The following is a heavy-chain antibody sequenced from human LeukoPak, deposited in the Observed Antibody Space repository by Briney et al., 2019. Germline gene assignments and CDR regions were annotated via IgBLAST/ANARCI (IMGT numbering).Heavy chain of an antibody. CDR3: AIGTGDSDY. J-gene: IGHJ4*02. CDR2: IYSGGST. D-gene: IGHD7-27*01. V-gene: IGHV3-66*01. Sequence: PGGSLRLSCAVSGFTVSSNYMSWVRQAPGKGLEWVSVIYSGGSTYYADSVKGRFTISRDNSKNTLYLQMNSLRAEDTAVYYCAIGTGDSDYWGQGTLVTVSS. CDR1: GFTVSSNY.